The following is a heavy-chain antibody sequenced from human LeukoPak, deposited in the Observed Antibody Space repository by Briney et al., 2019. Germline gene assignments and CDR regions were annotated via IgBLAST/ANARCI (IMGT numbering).Heavy chain of an antibody. CDR2: IYYSGST. V-gene: IGHV4-59*01. Sequence: PSETLSLTCTVSGGSISSYYWSWIRQPPGKGLEWIGYIYYSGSTNYNPSLKSRVTISVDTSKNQFSLKLSSVTAADTAVYYCAREFNGGVNWFDPWGQGTLVTVSS. CDR1: GGSISSYY. D-gene: IGHD2-8*01. CDR3: AREFNGGVNWFDP. J-gene: IGHJ5*02.